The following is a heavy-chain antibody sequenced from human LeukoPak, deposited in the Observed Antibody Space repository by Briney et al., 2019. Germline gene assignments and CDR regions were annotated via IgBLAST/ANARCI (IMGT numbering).Heavy chain of an antibody. V-gene: IGHV3-7*01. CDR2: INKDGSDK. CDR3: ARDAGYGGNSDY. CDR1: GFTFYMYW. J-gene: IGHJ4*02. D-gene: IGHD4-23*01. Sequence: GGSLRSSCAASGFTFYMYWMTWFRQAPPRGLESLAYINKDGSDKYYVDSVKGRFTVSRDNAKNSLYLQMNSLRAEDTAVYYCARDAGYGGNSDYWGQGTLVTVSS.